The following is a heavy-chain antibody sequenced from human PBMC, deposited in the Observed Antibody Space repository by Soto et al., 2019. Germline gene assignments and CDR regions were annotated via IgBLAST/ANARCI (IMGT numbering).Heavy chain of an antibody. CDR1: GFIFRNHV. D-gene: IGHD3-3*01. J-gene: IGHJ5*02. V-gene: IGHV3-23*04. Sequence: EVQLVESGGGLVQPGGSLRLSCAASGFIFRNHVLNWVRQAPGKGLEWVSAIDNSGDGSFYAGSVKGRFIISRDNSNDTVFLHMNNLRLEDTAFYYCAKIPSRGMIFGAGSWGQGTLVTVSS. CDR3: AKIPSRGMIFGAGS. CDR2: IDNSGDGS.